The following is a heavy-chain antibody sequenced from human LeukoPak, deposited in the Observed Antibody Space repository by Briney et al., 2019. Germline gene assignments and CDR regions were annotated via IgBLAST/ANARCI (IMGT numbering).Heavy chain of an antibody. CDR3: ARSRGGYYSGYYFDY. J-gene: IGHJ4*02. D-gene: IGHD3-3*01. Sequence: ASVKVSCKASGYTFTCYGISWVRQAPGQGLEWMGWISAYNGNTNYAQKLQGRVTMTTDTSTSTAYMELRSLRSDDTAVYYCARSRGGYYSGYYFDYWGQGTLVTVSS. CDR1: GYTFTCYG. CDR2: ISAYNGNT. V-gene: IGHV1-18*01.